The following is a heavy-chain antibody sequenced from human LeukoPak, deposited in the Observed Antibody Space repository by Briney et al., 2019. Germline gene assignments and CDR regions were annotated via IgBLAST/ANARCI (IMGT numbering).Heavy chain of an antibody. CDR1: GFVFSTYW. D-gene: IGHD3-16*01. V-gene: IGHV3-7*01. Sequence: GGSLRLSCAASGFVFSTYWMMWARQAPGKGLEWVANMKGDGSEIHYVDSVKGRFTISRDNAKNLLYLQMNSLRPEDTAVYYCARPAYTAAYDLWGQGSMVTVSS. CDR3: ARPAYTAAYDL. J-gene: IGHJ3*01. CDR2: MKGDGSEI.